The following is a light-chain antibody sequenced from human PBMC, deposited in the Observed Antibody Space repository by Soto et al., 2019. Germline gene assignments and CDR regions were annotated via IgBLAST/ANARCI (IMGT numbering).Light chain of an antibody. J-gene: IGLJ1*01. CDR1: KLGDKY. CDR2: QDS. V-gene: IGLV3-1*01. CDR3: QAWDSSTYV. Sequence: SYELTQPPSVSVSPGQTASITCSGDKLGDKYACWYQQKPGKSPVLVIYQDSKRPSGIPERFSGSNSGNTATLTISGTQAMDEADYYCQAWDSSTYVFGTGTNLTVL.